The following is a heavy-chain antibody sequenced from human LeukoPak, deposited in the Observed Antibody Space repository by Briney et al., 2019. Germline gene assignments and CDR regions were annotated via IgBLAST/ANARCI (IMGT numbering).Heavy chain of an antibody. CDR2: SNPSGGRT. D-gene: IGHD1-1*01. V-gene: IGHV1-46*01. J-gene: IGHJ2*01. Sequence: ASVKVSCKACVYTFTSCYMHGVRQAPGQGLEGMGISNPSGGRTSHAQKFQGRVTMTRDTSKSTAYTAPSSLRSDDTAVSHCARATMSSDDWYFDLWGRGTLVTVSS. CDR3: ARATMSSDDWYFDL. CDR1: VYTFTSCY.